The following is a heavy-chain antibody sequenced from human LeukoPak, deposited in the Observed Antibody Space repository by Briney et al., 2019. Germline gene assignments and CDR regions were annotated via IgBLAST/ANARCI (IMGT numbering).Heavy chain of an antibody. Sequence: GGSLRLSCAASGFTFSSYGMSWVRQAPGKGLEWVSAISGSGGSTYYADSVKGRFTISRDNSKNTLYLQMNSLRAEDTAVYYCAKASFVVRGVIIRYYFDYWGQGTLVTVSS. J-gene: IGHJ4*02. CDR3: AKASFVVRGVIIRYYFDY. V-gene: IGHV3-23*01. D-gene: IGHD3-10*01. CDR2: ISGSGGST. CDR1: GFTFSSYG.